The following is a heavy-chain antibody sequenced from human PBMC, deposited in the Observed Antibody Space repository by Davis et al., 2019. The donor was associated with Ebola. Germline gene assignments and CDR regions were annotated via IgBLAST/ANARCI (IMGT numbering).Heavy chain of an antibody. J-gene: IGHJ4*02. CDR1: GGSFSGYY. CDR3: ARGLFPGFDY. CDR2: INHSGST. V-gene: IGHV4-34*01. Sequence: SETLSLTCAVYGGSFSGYYWSWIRQPPGKGLEWIGEINHSGSTNYNPSLKSRVTISVDRSKNQFSLKLSSVTAADTAVYYCARGLFPGFDYWGQGTLVTVSS.